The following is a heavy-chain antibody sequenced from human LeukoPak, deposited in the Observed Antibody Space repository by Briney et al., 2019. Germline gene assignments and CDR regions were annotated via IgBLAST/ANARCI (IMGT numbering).Heavy chain of an antibody. Sequence: PGGSLRLSCAASGFTFSNSGMSWVRQAPGKGLEWVSAISTSGSETHYADSVKGRFTIARDNSKNTMSLQMSSLRAEDTAVYNCAKDRRRDDVLTGSFSDWGQGTLVTVSS. CDR1: GFTFSNSG. D-gene: IGHD3-9*01. V-gene: IGHV3-23*01. CDR2: ISTSGSET. J-gene: IGHJ4*02. CDR3: AKDRRRDDVLTGSFSD.